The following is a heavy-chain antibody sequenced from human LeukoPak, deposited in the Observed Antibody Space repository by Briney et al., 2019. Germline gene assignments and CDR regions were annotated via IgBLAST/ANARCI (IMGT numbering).Heavy chain of an antibody. CDR3: ARESPYYYDSSGYLDY. CDR2: NYYSGST. V-gene: IGHV4-59*01. D-gene: IGHD3-22*01. Sequence: PSETLSLTCTVSGGSISSYYWSWIRQPPGKGLEWIGYNYYSGSTNYNPSLKSRVTISVDTSKNQFSLKLSSVTAADTAVYYCARESPYYYDSSGYLDYWGQGTLVTVAS. J-gene: IGHJ4*02. CDR1: GGSISSYY.